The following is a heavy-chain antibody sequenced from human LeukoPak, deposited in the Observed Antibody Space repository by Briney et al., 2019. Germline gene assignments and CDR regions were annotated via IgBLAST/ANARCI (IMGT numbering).Heavy chain of an antibody. Sequence: GGSLRLSCAASGFTFSNAWMNWVRQAPGKGLAWVGRIKSKTDGGTTDYAAPVKGRFTISRDDSKNTLYLQMNSLKTEDTAVYYCSTTYYYDSSEGYWGQGTLVTVSS. CDR3: STTYYYDSSEGY. CDR1: GFTFSNAW. V-gene: IGHV3-15*07. J-gene: IGHJ4*02. CDR2: IKSKTDGGTT. D-gene: IGHD3-22*01.